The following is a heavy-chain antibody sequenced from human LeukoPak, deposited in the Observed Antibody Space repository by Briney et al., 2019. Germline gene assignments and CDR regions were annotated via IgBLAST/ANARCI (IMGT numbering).Heavy chain of an antibody. V-gene: IGHV1-2*02. Sequence: RASVKVSCKASGYSFTDHSMHWVRQAPGQGLEWMGWINPNSGDTTYAQKFQGRVTMTKDTSITTAYMELSRLRSDDTAVYYCARCGSTWYLYWGQGTLVTVSS. CDR2: INPNSGDT. J-gene: IGHJ4*02. CDR3: ARCGSTWYLY. D-gene: IGHD6-13*01. CDR1: GYSFTDHS.